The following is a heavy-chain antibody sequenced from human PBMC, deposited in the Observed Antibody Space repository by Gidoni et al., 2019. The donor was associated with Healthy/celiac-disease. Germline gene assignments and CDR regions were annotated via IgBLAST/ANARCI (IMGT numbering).Heavy chain of an antibody. Sequence: QVQLQESGPGLVKPSETLPLTCTVSGGSISSYYWSWIRQPAGKGLEWVGRIYTSGSTNYNPSLKSRVTMSVDTSKNQFSLKLSSVTAADTAVYYCARDPLYYYDRWQVGQWYFDLWGRGTLVTVSS. V-gene: IGHV4-4*07. CDR3: ARDPLYYYDRWQVGQWYFDL. D-gene: IGHD3-22*01. CDR1: GGSISSYY. J-gene: IGHJ2*01. CDR2: IYTSGST.